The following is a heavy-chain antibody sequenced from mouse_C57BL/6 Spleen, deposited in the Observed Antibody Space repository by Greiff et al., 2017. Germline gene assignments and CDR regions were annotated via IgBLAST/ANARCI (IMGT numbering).Heavy chain of an antibody. V-gene: IGHV5-9-1*02. Sequence: EVKLMESGEGLVKPGGSLKLSCAASGFTFSSYAMSWVRQTPEKRLEWVAYISSGGDYIYYADTVKGRFTISRDNARNTLYLQMSSLKSEDTAMYYCTREGNGGGAMDYWGQGTSVTVSS. CDR2: ISSGGDYI. J-gene: IGHJ4*01. CDR3: TREGNGGGAMDY. D-gene: IGHD1-2*01. CDR1: GFTFSSYA.